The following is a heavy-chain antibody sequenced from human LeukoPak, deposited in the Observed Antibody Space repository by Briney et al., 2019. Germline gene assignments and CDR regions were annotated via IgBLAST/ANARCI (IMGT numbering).Heavy chain of an antibody. CDR1: GGSFSGYY. Sequence: PSETLSLTCAVYGGSFSGYYWSWIRQPPGKGLEWIGEINHSGSTNYNPSLKSRVTISVDTSKNQFSLKLSSVTAADTAVYYCARMGNQQWLVERSGPMDVWGKGTTVTISS. D-gene: IGHD6-19*01. V-gene: IGHV4-34*01. CDR3: ARMGNQQWLVERSGPMDV. CDR2: INHSGST. J-gene: IGHJ6*03.